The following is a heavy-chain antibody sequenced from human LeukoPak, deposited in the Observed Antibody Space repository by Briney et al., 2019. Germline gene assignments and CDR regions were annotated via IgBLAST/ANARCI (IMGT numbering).Heavy chain of an antibody. J-gene: IGHJ4*02. CDR1: GFTFSDYW. V-gene: IGHV3-7*01. CDR3: ARGSPVDY. Sequence: PGGSLRLSCVASGFTFSDYWMTWVRQAPGKGLEGVANIKQDGSEKYYVDSVKGRFTISRDNAKNSLYLQMNTLRAEDTAVYYCARGSPVDYWGQGTLVTVSS. CDR2: IKQDGSEK.